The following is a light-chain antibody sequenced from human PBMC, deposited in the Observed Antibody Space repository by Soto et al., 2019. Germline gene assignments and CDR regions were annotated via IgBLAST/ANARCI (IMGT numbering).Light chain of an antibody. CDR3: QQYCSSSQFT. V-gene: IGKV3-20*01. CDR1: QSVSSSY. CDR2: GAS. J-gene: IGKJ3*01. Sequence: EIVLTQSPGTLSLSPGERATLSCRASQSVSSSYLAWYQQKPGQAPRLLIYGASSRATGIPDRFSGSGSGTDFTLTISRLEPADFAVYYCQQYCSSSQFTFGPGTKVDIK.